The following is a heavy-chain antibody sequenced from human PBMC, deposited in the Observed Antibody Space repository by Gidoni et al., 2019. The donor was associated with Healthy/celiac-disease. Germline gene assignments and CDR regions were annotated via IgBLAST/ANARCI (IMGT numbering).Heavy chain of an antibody. CDR2: ISGSGGST. CDR3: AKYEWELPKPDAFDI. Sequence: EVQLLESGGGLVQPGGAMRRSCAASGFTFSRYAMSWVRQAPGKGLEWVSAISGSGGSTYYADSVKGRFTISRDNSKNTLYLQMNSLRAEDTAVYYCAKYEWELPKPDAFDIWGQGTMVTVSS. D-gene: IGHD1-26*01. J-gene: IGHJ3*02. V-gene: IGHV3-23*01. CDR1: GFTFSRYA.